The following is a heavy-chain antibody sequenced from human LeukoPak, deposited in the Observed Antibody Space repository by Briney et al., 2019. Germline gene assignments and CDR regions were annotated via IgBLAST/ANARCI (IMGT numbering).Heavy chain of an antibody. V-gene: IGHV3-23*01. Sequence: GGSLRLSCAASGFTFSSYAMSWVRQAPGKGLEWVSAISGSGGSTYYADSVKGRFTISRDNSKNTLYLQMNSLRAGDTAVYYCAKDHGSGWYYYYYGMDVWGKGTTVTVSS. J-gene: IGHJ6*04. CDR3: AKDHGSGWYYYYYGMDV. D-gene: IGHD6-19*01. CDR1: GFTFSSYA. CDR2: ISGSGGST.